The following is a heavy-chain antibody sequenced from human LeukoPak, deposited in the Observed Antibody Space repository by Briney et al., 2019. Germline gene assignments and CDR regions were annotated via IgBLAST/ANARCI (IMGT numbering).Heavy chain of an antibody. CDR2: IYTSGST. Sequence: SETLSLTCTVSGSISSYYWSWIRQPPGKGLEWIGYIYTSGSTNYNPSLKSRVNLSVDTSKNQFSLRLKSVTAADTAVYYCARGLYHYDTSGYSASKYYMDVWGKGTTVTVSS. CDR3: ARGLYHYDTSGYSASKYYMDV. D-gene: IGHD3-22*01. J-gene: IGHJ6*03. V-gene: IGHV4-4*09. CDR1: GSISSYY.